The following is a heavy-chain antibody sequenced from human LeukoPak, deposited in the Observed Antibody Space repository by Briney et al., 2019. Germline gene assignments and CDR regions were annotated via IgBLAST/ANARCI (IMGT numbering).Heavy chain of an antibody. CDR1: GGSISSSSYY. Sequence: SETLSLTCTVSGGSISSSSYYWGWIRQPPGKGLEWIGSIYYSGGTYYNPSLKSRVTISVDTSKNQFSLKLSSVTAADTAVYYCARSLEGYYDSSGYYKYYFDYWGQGTLVTVSS. J-gene: IGHJ4*02. D-gene: IGHD3-22*01. CDR2: IYYSGGT. CDR3: ARSLEGYYDSSGYYKYYFDY. V-gene: IGHV4-39*01.